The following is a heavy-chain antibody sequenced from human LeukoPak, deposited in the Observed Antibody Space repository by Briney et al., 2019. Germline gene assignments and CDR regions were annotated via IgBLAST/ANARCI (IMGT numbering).Heavy chain of an antibody. Sequence: PSETLSLTRTVSGGSISSYYWSWIRQPAGKGLEWIGRIYTSGSTNYNPSLKSRVTMSVDTSKNQFSLKLSSVTAADTAVYYCAREGRGYSYAYYYYYGMDVWGQGTTVTVSS. CDR2: IYTSGST. CDR1: GGSISSYY. V-gene: IGHV4-4*07. J-gene: IGHJ6*02. D-gene: IGHD5-18*01. CDR3: AREGRGYSYAYYYYYGMDV.